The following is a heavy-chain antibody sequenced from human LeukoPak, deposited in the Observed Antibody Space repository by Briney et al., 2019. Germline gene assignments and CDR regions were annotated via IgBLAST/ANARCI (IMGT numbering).Heavy chain of an antibody. CDR2: MNPNSGNT. J-gene: IGHJ6*03. CDR3: ARRAVGNSHYYYMDV. Sequence: ASVKVSCKASGYTFTSYGISWVRQAPGQGLEWMGWMNPNSGNTGYAQNFQGRVTISRNTSITTAYMELSSLTSEDTAVYYCARRAVGNSHYYYMDVWGRGTTVTVSS. CDR1: GYTFTSYG. D-gene: IGHD6-19*01. V-gene: IGHV1-8*03.